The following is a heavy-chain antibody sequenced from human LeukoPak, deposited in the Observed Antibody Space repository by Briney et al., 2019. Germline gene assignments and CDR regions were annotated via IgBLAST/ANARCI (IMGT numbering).Heavy chain of an antibody. CDR1: GFTVSSNY. J-gene: IGHJ4*02. CDR3: AKGPGDHYYDSSGYGPVGY. CDR2: IYSGGST. Sequence: GGSLRLSCAASGFTVSSNYMSWVRQAPGKGLEWVSVIYSGGSTYYADSVKGRFTISRDNSKNTLYLQMNSLRAEDTAVYYCAKGPGDHYYDSSGYGPVGYWGQGTLVTVSS. D-gene: IGHD3-22*01. V-gene: IGHV3-66*01.